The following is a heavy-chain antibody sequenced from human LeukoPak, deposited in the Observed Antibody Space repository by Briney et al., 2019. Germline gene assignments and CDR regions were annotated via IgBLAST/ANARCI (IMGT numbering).Heavy chain of an antibody. Sequence: ASVKVSCKASGGTFSSYDISWVRQAPGQGLEWMGGIMPMFGKANYAQKFQGRVTTTADKATSTVYMELSSLRSEDTAVYYCAREGELLVYFDWLLVGMAYYYYMDVWGKGTTVTISS. D-gene: IGHD3-9*01. V-gene: IGHV1-69*06. CDR2: IMPMFGKA. CDR1: GGTFSSYD. CDR3: AREGELLVYFDWLLVGMAYYYYMDV. J-gene: IGHJ6*03.